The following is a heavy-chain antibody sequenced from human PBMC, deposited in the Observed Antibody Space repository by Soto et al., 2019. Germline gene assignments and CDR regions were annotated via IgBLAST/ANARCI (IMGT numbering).Heavy chain of an antibody. CDR3: ARASGHIYATLHGPFDH. CDR1: GFTFSSYW. CDR2: INSDGSST. J-gene: IGHJ4*02. Sequence: GGSLRLSCAASGFTFSSYWMHWVRQAPGKGLVWVSRINSDGSSTSYADSVKGRFTISRDNSMNMLYLQMHGLRTEDTAIFYCARASGHIYATLHGPFDHWGQGALVTVSS. D-gene: IGHD2-8*01. V-gene: IGHV3-74*01.